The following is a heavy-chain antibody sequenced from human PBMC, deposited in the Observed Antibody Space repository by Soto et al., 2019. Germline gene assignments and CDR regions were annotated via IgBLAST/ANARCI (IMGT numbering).Heavy chain of an antibody. CDR3: ARVGVAVNWFDP. CDR1: GYTFTSYY. D-gene: IGHD1-26*01. CDR2: INPSGGST. J-gene: IGHJ5*02. V-gene: IGHV1-46*01. Sequence: GASGKVSCKASGYTFTSYYMHWVRQAPGQGLEWMGIINPSGGSTSYAQKFQGRVTMTRDTSTSTVYMELSSLRSEDTAVYYCARVGVAVNWFDPWGQGTLVTVSS.